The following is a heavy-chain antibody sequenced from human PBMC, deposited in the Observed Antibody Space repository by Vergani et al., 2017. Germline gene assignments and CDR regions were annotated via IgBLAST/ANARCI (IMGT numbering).Heavy chain of an antibody. CDR3: GRGWGYVDY. CDR2: IDYSGTT. D-gene: IGHD7-27*01. J-gene: IGHJ4*02. V-gene: IGHV4-59*01. Sequence: QVQLQESGPGLVKPSETLSLTCTVSGDSISGYYWSWTRQAPGKGLEWFGYIDYSGTTNYNRSLKSRVTISVDTSKKQFTLRLSSVTAADTAVYYCGRGWGYVDYWGQGTLVTVSS. CDR1: GDSISGYY.